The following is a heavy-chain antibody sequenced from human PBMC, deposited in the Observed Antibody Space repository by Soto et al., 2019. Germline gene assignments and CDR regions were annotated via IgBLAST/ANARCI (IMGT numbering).Heavy chain of an antibody. J-gene: IGHJ4*02. CDR3: AYRRVGSDVLGVFYFDH. D-gene: IGHD2-8*01. Sequence: QITLNESGPTLVIPTQTLTLTCTFSGFSLTTSGVGVGWIRQPPGKTLEWLALIFWDDDERYSPSLKSRLTITKDTSKNQVVLTMTNMDPEDTATYDCAYRRVGSDVLGVFYFDHWGQGTLVTVSS. CDR1: GFSLTTSGVG. CDR2: IFWDDDE. V-gene: IGHV2-5*02.